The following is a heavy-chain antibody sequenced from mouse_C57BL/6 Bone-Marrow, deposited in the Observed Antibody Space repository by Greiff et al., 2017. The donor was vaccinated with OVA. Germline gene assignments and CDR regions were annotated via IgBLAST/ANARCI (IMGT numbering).Heavy chain of an antibody. Sequence: VQLQESGPGLVAPSQSLSITCTVSGFSLTSYGVDWVRQSPGKGLEWLGVIWGVGSTNYNSALKSRLSISKDNSKSQVFLKMNSLQTDDTAMYYCASARGAYYAWFAYWGQGTLVTVSA. CDR2: IWGVGST. D-gene: IGHD1-1*01. CDR3: ASARGAYYAWFAY. V-gene: IGHV2-6*01. CDR1: GFSLTSYG. J-gene: IGHJ3*01.